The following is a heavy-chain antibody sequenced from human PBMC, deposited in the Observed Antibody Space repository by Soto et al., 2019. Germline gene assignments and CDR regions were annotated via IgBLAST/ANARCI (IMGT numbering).Heavy chain of an antibody. V-gene: IGHV3-23*01. CDR1: GFTFSSYA. CDR2: ISGSGGST. CDR3: AKSGRRDYVWGSYRPFDY. J-gene: IGHJ4*02. D-gene: IGHD3-16*02. Sequence: GGSLRLSCAASGFTFSSYAMSWVRQAPGKGLEWVSAISGSGGSTYYADSVKGRFTISRDNSKNTLYLQMSSLRAEDTAVYYCAKSGRRDYVWGSYRPFDYWGQGTLVTVSS.